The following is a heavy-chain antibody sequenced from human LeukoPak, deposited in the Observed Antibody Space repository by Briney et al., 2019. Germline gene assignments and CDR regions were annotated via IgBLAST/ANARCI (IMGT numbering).Heavy chain of an antibody. V-gene: IGHV3-13*01. J-gene: IGHJ4*02. CDR2: IGTAGDT. CDR1: GFTFSSYD. D-gene: IGHD2-15*01. CDR3: ARTPPWQAVDY. Sequence: PGGSLRLSCAASGFTFSSYDMHWVRQATGKGLEWVSAIGTAGDTYYPGSVKGRFTISRENAKNSLYLQMNSLRAGDTAVYYCARTPPWQAVDYWGQGTLVTVSS.